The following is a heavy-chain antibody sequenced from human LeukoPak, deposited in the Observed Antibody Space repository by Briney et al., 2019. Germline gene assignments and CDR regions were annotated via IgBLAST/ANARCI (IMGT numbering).Heavy chain of an antibody. CDR3: AKASYGSGKTYFDY. J-gene: IGHJ4*02. V-gene: IGHV3-30*18. CDR2: ISYDGSNK. Sequence: GRSLRLSCAASGFTFSSYGMHWVRQAPGKGLEWVAVISYDGSNKYYADSVKGRFTISRDNSKNTLYLQMNSLRAEDTAVYYCAKASYGSGKTYFDYWGQGTLVTVSS. D-gene: IGHD3-10*01. CDR1: GFTFSSYG.